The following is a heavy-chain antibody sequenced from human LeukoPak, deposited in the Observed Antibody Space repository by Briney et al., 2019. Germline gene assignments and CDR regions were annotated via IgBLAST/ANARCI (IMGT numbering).Heavy chain of an antibody. V-gene: IGHV4-59*11. CDR1: GESISSHY. J-gene: IGHJ6*03. D-gene: IGHD1-14*01. CDR3: ARVQTGDYYYYYMDV. Sequence: SETLSLTCNVSGESISSHYWSWTRQSPGKGLEWIGYITNSGTTKFNPSLKSRVTISRDTSKNQISLRLTSVTAADTAVYYCARVQTGDYYYYYMDVWGKGTTVTISS. CDR2: ITNSGTT.